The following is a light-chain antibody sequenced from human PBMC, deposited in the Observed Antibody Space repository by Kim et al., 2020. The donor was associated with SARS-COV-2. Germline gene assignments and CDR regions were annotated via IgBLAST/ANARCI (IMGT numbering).Light chain of an antibody. V-gene: IGKV1-5*01. J-gene: IGKJ5*01. CDR1: QSISNW. CDR3: QQYSTYSIT. Sequence: DIQMTQSPSTLSAFVGDRVTITCRASQSISNWLAWYQQKPGKAPKVLIYDASILQSGVPSRFSGSKSGTEFTLTISSLQPDDFATYYCQQYSTYSITFGQGTRLEIK. CDR2: DAS.